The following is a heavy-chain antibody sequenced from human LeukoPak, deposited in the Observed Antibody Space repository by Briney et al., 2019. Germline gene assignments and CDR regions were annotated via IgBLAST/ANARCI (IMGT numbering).Heavy chain of an antibody. CDR1: GFTFDDYA. V-gene: IGHV3-9*01. CDR3: AKVAGGYCSGGSCDGMDV. Sequence: GRSLRLSCAASGFTFDDYAMHWVRQAPGKGLEWVSGISWNSGSIGYADSVKGRFTISRDNAKNSLYLQMNSLRAEDTALYYCAKVAGGYCSGGSCDGMDVWGQGTTVTASS. J-gene: IGHJ6*02. D-gene: IGHD2-15*01. CDR2: ISWNSGSI.